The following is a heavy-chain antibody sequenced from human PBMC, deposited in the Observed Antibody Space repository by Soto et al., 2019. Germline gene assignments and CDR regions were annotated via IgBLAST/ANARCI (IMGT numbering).Heavy chain of an antibody. J-gene: IGHJ5*02. Sequence: GGSLRLSCAASGFTFSSYAMSWVRQAPGKGLEWVSAISGSGGSTYYADSVKGRLTISRDNSKNTLYLQMNSLRAEDTAVYYCAKVPLDFWSGYYTGWFDPWGQGTLVTVSS. V-gene: IGHV3-23*01. CDR1: GFTFSSYA. D-gene: IGHD3-3*01. CDR2: ISGSGGST. CDR3: AKVPLDFWSGYYTGWFDP.